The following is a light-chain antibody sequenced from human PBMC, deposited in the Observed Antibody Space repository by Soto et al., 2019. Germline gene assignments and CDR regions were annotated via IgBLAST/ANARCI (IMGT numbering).Light chain of an antibody. CDR2: SDD. Sequence: QSVLPQPPSASGTPGQRVTISCSGSSSNVGSNTVSWYQQLPGTAPKVLIYSDDQRPSGVPDRFSGSRSGSSASLAISGLQSGDEADYYCASWEDSLNGWVIGGGTKLTVL. V-gene: IGLV1-44*01. CDR3: ASWEDSLNGWV. CDR1: SSNVGSNT. J-gene: IGLJ3*02.